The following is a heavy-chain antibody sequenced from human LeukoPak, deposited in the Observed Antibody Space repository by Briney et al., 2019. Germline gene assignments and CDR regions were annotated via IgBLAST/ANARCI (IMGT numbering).Heavy chain of an antibody. V-gene: IGHV4-38-2*02. CDR3: ARELWFGELLIDY. Sequence: SETLSLTCTVSGYSISSGYYWGWIRQPPGKGLEWIGSIYHSGSTYYNPSLKSRVTISVDTSKNQFSLKLSSVTAADTAVYYCARELWFGELLIDYWGQGTLVTVSS. CDR2: IYHSGST. D-gene: IGHD3-10*01. CDR1: GYSISSGYY. J-gene: IGHJ4*02.